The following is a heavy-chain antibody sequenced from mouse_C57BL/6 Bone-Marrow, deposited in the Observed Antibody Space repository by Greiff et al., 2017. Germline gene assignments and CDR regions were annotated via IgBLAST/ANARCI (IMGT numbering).Heavy chain of an antibody. D-gene: IGHD3-2*01. J-gene: IGHJ3*01. CDR1: GYTFTDYY. CDR2: INPNTGGT. CDR3: AREFDSSGYGFAY. Sequence: VQLQQSGPELVKPGASVKISCKASGYTFTDYYMNWVKQSHGKSLEWIGDINPNTGGTSYNPKFKGKATLTVDKSSSTAYMELRSLTSKDSAVYYCAREFDSSGYGFAYWGQGTLVTVSA. V-gene: IGHV1-26*01.